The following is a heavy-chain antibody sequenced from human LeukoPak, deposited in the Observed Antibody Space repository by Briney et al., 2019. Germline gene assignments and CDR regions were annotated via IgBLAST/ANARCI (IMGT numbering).Heavy chain of an antibody. Sequence: SLRLSCSASGFTFDDYAMHWVRQAPGKGLEWVSGINWSSGTIAYADSVKGRFTISRDNAKNSLYLQMDSLRVEDTALYYCTKDIRMLDYWGQGTLVTVSS. CDR3: TKDIRMLDY. CDR1: GFTFDDYA. V-gene: IGHV3-9*01. J-gene: IGHJ4*02. D-gene: IGHD3-10*02. CDR2: INWSSGTI.